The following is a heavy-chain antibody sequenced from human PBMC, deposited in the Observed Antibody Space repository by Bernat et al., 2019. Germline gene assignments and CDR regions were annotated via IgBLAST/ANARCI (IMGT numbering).Heavy chain of an antibody. V-gene: IGHV4-31*03. Sequence: QVQLQESGPGLVKSSQTLSLTCTVSGGSISSGGSFWSWIRQHPGKGLEWIGYIYYSGSTYYNPSLKSRVTISVDTSKNQFSLKLSSVTAADTAVYYCARASSGHYYDSSGYYLHYWGQGALVTVSS. CDR1: GGSISSGGSF. CDR2: IYYSGST. CDR3: ARASSGHYYDSSGYYLHY. J-gene: IGHJ4*02. D-gene: IGHD3-22*01.